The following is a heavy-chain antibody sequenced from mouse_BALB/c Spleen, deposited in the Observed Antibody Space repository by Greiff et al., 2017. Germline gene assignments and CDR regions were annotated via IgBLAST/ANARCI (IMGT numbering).Heavy chain of an antibody. Sequence: VKLMESGPGLVAPSQSLSITCTVSGFSLTSYDISWVRQPPGKGLEWLGVIWTGGGTTYNSAFMSRLSISKDNSTSQVFLKMNSLQTDDTAIYYGEREFGYWGQGTTVTVSS. V-gene: IGHV2-9-2*01. J-gene: IGHJ2*01. CDR1: GFSLTSYD. CDR2: IWTGGGT. CDR3: EREFGY.